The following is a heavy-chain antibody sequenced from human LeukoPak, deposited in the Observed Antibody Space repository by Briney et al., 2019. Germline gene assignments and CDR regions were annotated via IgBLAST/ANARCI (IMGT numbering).Heavy chain of an antibody. V-gene: IGHV1-69*05. CDR2: IIPIFGTA. CDR1: GGTFSSYA. Sequence: EASVKVSCKASGGTFSSYAISWVRQAPGQGLEWMGGIIPIFGTANYAQKFQGRVTITTDESTSTAYMELSSLRSEDTAVYYCARSDPQYNWFDPWGQGTLVTVPS. CDR3: ARSDPQYNWFDP. J-gene: IGHJ5*02.